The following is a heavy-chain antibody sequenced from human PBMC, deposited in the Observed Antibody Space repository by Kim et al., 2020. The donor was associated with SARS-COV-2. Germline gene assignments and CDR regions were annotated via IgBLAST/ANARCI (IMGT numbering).Heavy chain of an antibody. CDR2: INHSGST. V-gene: IGHV4-34*01. CDR1: GGSFSGYY. D-gene: IGHD6-13*01. J-gene: IGHJ4*02. Sequence: SETLSLTCAVYGGSFSGYYWSWIRQPPGKGLEWIGEINHSGSTNYNPSLKSRVTISVDTSKNQFSLKLSSVTAADTAVYYCATTRPIAAAGTYSDYWGQG. CDR3: ATTRPIAAAGTYSDY.